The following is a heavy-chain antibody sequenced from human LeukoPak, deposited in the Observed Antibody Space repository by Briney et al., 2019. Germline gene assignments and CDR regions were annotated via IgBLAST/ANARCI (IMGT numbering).Heavy chain of an antibody. D-gene: IGHD5-24*01. Sequence: EASVKVSCKASGGTFSSYAISWVRQAPGQGLEWMGGIIPIFGTANYAQKFQGRVTITTDESTSTAYMELSSLRSEDTAVYYCASGDRDGYNSKYYYMDVWGKGTTVTVSS. J-gene: IGHJ6*03. CDR1: GGTFSSYA. CDR3: ASGDRDGYNSKYYYMDV. V-gene: IGHV1-69*05. CDR2: IIPIFGTA.